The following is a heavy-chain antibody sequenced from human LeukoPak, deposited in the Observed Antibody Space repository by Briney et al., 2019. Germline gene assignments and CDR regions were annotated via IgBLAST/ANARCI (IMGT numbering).Heavy chain of an antibody. V-gene: IGHV4-30-4*07. CDR2: ISYSGST. CDR3: AKMSTAEVCFDY. J-gene: IGHJ4*02. Sequence: SETLSLTCTVSGGSISSGGYSWSWIRQPPGKGLEWIGYISYSGSTYYNPSLKSRVTMSLDTSKNQFSLKLSSVTAADTAVYYCAKMSTAEVCFDYWGQGTLVTVSS. D-gene: IGHD5-24*01. CDR1: GGSISSGGYS.